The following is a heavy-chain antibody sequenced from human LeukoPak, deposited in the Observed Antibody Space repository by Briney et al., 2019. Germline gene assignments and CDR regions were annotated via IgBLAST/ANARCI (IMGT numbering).Heavy chain of an antibody. CDR1: GGSISNNY. CDR3: ARVSYYDYVWGTYRRFLYYFDH. Sequence: SETLSLTCTVSGGSISNNYWSWIRQPPGKALEWIGYMYYSGSTNYNPSLRSRVTISVDTSKNQFSPKLSSVTAADTAVYYCARVSYYDYVWGTYRRFLYYFDHWGQGTLVTVSS. V-gene: IGHV4-59*01. D-gene: IGHD3-16*02. J-gene: IGHJ4*02. CDR2: MYYSGST.